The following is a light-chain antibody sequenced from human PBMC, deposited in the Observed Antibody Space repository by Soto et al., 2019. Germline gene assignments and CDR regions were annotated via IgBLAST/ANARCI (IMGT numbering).Light chain of an antibody. Sequence: AIQMTQSPSSLSASVGDRVTITCRASQGIRDDLAWYQQRPGKAPKLLIYAASNLQSGVPSRCSGSGSGTDFTLIISSLQPEDFATYYCLQDYDYPCTFGQGTKLEIK. CDR3: LQDYDYPCT. CDR1: QGIRDD. V-gene: IGKV1-6*01. CDR2: AAS. J-gene: IGKJ2*02.